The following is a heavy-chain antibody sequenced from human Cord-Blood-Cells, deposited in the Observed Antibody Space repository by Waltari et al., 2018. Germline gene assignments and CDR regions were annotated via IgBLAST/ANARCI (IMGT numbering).Heavy chain of an antibody. J-gene: IGHJ3*02. D-gene: IGHD2-15*01. CDR1: GGSISSSY. CDR3: ARLGYCSGGSCYTHGAFDI. CDR2: IYYSGST. Sequence: QVQLQESGPGLVKPSEPLSLTCTVSGGSISSSYWSWIRKPPGKGLEWIGYIYYSGSTNYNPSLKSRVTISVDTSKNQFSLKLSSVTAADTAVYYCARLGYCSGGSCYTHGAFDIWGQGTMVTVSS. V-gene: IGHV4-59*08.